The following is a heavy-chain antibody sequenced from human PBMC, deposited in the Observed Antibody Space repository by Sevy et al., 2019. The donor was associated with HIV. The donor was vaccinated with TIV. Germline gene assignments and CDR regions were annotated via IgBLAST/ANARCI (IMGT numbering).Heavy chain of an antibody. D-gene: IGHD6-13*01. CDR3: ARPERGYSSSWFDY. Sequence: SETLSLTCTVSGGSISSSSYYWGWIRQPPGKGLEWIGSIYYSGSTYYNPSLKSRVTISVDTSKNQFSLKPSSVTAADTAVYYCARPERGYSSSWFDYWGQGTLVTVSS. CDR1: GGSISSSSYY. V-gene: IGHV4-39*01. J-gene: IGHJ4*02. CDR2: IYYSGST.